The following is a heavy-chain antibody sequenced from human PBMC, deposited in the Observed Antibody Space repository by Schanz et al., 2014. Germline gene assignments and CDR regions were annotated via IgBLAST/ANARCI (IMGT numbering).Heavy chain of an antibody. Sequence: EVQLVESGGGLVQPGGSLRLSCAASGFTFSSYSMNWVRQAPGKGLEWVSYVSRSTPDIYYADSMKGRFTVSRDNAENALYLQMNSLRAEDTAIYCCPKDAPYPFDLWGRGTLVTVSS. CDR3: PKDAPYPFDL. J-gene: IGHJ2*01. CDR1: GFTFSSYS. CDR2: VSRSTPDI. V-gene: IGHV3-48*01.